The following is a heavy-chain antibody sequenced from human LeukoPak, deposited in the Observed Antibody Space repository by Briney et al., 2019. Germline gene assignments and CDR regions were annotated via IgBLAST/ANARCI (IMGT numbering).Heavy chain of an antibody. CDR2: IYPGDSDT. J-gene: IGHJ4*01. CDR3: ATPQVSGRNFYY. CDR1: GYRFTSYC. Sequence: GESPLSLSKSAGYRFTSYCYGWVSQMPGKGLEWMGSIYPGDSDTRYSPSFQGQVTISADKSITTGYLQWSSLKASDTAMYYCATPQVSGRNFYYSGAGTLFSVSS. V-gene: IGHV5-51*01. D-gene: IGHD6-19*01.